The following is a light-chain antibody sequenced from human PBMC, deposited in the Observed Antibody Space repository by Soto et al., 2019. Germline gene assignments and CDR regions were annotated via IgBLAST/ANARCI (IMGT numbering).Light chain of an antibody. V-gene: IGKV1-5*01. CDR2: DAS. CDR3: QQYNSYLWT. Sequence: DIQMTQSPSTLSASVRDRVTITCRASQSISSWLAWYQQKPGKAPKLLIYDASSLESGVPSRFSGSGSGTEFTLTISSLQPDDFATHYCQQYNSYLWTFGQGTKVEIK. J-gene: IGKJ1*01. CDR1: QSISSW.